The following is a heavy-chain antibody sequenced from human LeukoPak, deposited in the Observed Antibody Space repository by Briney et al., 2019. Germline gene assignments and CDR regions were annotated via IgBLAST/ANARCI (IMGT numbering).Heavy chain of an antibody. D-gene: IGHD1-14*01. Sequence: GGSLRLSCAASGFTFDSYWMSWVRQAPGKGQEWVANIKQDGNEKYYVDSVKGRFTISRDNAKNSLYLQMNSLRAEDTAVYYCARDPLTQNDHWGQGTLVSVSS. J-gene: IGHJ4*02. V-gene: IGHV3-7*01. CDR2: IKQDGNEK. CDR3: ARDPLTQNDH. CDR1: GFTFDSYW.